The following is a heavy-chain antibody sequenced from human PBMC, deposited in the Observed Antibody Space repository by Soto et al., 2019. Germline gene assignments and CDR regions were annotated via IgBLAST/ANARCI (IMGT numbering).Heavy chain of an antibody. CDR2: IYYSGST. J-gene: IGHJ6*03. CDR3: ARTTNFWSGPEGPGFYMDD. V-gene: IGHV4-31*03. Sequence: PSETLSLTCTVSGGSISSGGYYCSWIRQHPGKGLEWIGYIYYSGSTYYNPSLKSRVTISVDTSKNQFSLKLSSVTAADTAVYYCARTTNFWSGPEGPGFYMDDWGKGTTVSVSS. D-gene: IGHD3-3*01. CDR1: GGSISSGGYY.